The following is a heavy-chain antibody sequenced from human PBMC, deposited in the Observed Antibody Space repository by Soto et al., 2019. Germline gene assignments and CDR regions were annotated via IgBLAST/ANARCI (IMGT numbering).Heavy chain of an antibody. CDR3: AREGTCTNGVCYVGVDY. CDR2: IYYSGST. J-gene: IGHJ4*02. D-gene: IGHD2-8*01. Sequence: QLQLQESGPGLVKPSETLSLTCTVSGGSISSSSYYWGWIRQPPGKGLEWIGSIYYSGSTYYNPSLKSRVSISADAAKTQFSLKLSSVTAADTAVYYCAREGTCTNGVCYVGVDYWGQGTLVTVSS. V-gene: IGHV4-39*01. CDR1: GGSISSSSYY.